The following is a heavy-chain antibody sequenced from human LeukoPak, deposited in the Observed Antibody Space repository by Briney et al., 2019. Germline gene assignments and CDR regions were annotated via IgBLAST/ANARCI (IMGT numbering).Heavy chain of an antibody. D-gene: IGHD4-17*01. Sequence: SETLSRTCAVYGGSFSGYYWSWIRQPPGKGLEWIGEINHSGSTNYNPSLKSRVTISVDTSKNQFSLKLSSLTAADTAVYYCARALTTVTTSTTFDYWGQGTLVTVSS. CDR2: INHSGST. CDR1: GGSFSGYY. J-gene: IGHJ4*02. CDR3: ARALTTVTTSTTFDY. V-gene: IGHV4-34*01.